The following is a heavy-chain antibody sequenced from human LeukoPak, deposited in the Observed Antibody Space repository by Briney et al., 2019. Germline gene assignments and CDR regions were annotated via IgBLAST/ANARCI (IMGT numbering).Heavy chain of an antibody. CDR2: ISGSGGST. J-gene: IGHJ4*02. V-gene: IGHV3-23*01. Sequence: GASVKVSCKASGGTFSSYAISWVRQAPGKGLEWVSAISGSGGSTYYADSVKGRFTISRDNSKNTLYLQMNSLRAEDTAVYYCAKSKMGATDYWGQGTLVTVSS. D-gene: IGHD1-26*01. CDR1: GGTFSSYA. CDR3: AKSKMGATDY.